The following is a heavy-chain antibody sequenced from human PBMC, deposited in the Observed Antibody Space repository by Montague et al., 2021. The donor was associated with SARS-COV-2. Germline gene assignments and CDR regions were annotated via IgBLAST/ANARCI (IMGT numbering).Heavy chain of an antibody. CDR3: ARGVTNDD. D-gene: IGHD2-21*02. CDR2: INPHSGGT. Sequence: SVKVSCKASGYIFSDYYVHWLRQAPGHGLEWMGWINPHSGGTNYAQKFRGRVTLTRDTSITTAYMDLSGLTSDDTAVYYCARGVTNDDWGQGTLVTVSS. J-gene: IGHJ4*02. V-gene: IGHV1-2*02. CDR1: GYIFSDYY.